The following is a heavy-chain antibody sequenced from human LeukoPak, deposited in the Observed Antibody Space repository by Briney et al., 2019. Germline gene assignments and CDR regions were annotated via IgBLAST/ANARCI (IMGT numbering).Heavy chain of an antibody. CDR1: GFTFSSYG. CDR3: ARGRPDIVVVPAATIDY. J-gene: IGHJ4*02. Sequence: GGSLRLSCAASGFTFSSYGMHWVRQAPGKGLEWVAVISYDGSNKYYADSVKGRFTISRDNSKNTLYLQMNSLRAEDTAVYYCARGRPDIVVVPAATIDYWGQGTLVTVSS. CDR2: ISYDGSNK. D-gene: IGHD2-2*01. V-gene: IGHV3-30*03.